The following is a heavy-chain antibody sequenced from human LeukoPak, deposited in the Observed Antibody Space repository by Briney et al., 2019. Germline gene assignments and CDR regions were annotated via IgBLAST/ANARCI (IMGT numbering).Heavy chain of an antibody. Sequence: ASVKVSCKASGYTVTSYDINWVRQATGQGLEWMGWMNPNSGNTGYAQKFQGRVTMTRDTSISTAYMDLSKLRSDDTAVYYCARDRSSGWYSWFDPWGQGTLVTASS. CDR3: ARDRSSGWYSWFDP. V-gene: IGHV1-8*01. D-gene: IGHD6-19*01. CDR2: MNPNSGNT. J-gene: IGHJ5*02. CDR1: GYTVTSYD.